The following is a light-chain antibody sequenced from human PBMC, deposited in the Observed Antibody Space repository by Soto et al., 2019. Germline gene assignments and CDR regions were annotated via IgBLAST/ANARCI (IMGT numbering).Light chain of an antibody. CDR3: MQALQTPRDT. CDR1: QSLLHSNGYNS. Sequence: DIVMTQSPLSLPVTPGEPASISCRSSQSLLHSNGYNSLDWYLQKPGQSPQLLIYLGSNRASGVPDRFSGSGSCTDFTLKISRVEAEDVGVYYCMQALQTPRDTFGQGTKLEIK. J-gene: IGKJ2*01. V-gene: IGKV2-28*01. CDR2: LGS.